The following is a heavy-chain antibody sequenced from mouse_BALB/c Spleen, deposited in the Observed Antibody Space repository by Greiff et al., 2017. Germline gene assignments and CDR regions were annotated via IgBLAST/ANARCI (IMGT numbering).Heavy chain of an antibody. CDR2: INPDSSTI. D-gene: IGHD2-4*01. Sequence: EVKVIESGGGLVQPGGSLKLSCAASGFDFSRYWMSWVRQAPGKGLEWIGEINPDSSTINYTPSLKDKFIISRDNAKNTLYLQMSKVRSEDTALYYCARLFDYDGYYAMDYWGQGTSVTVSS. CDR1: GFDFSRYW. CDR3: ARLFDYDGYYAMDY. V-gene: IGHV4-1*02. J-gene: IGHJ4*01.